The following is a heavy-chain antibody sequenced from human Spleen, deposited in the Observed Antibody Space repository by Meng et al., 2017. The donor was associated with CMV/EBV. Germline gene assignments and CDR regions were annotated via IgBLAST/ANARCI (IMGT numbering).Heavy chain of an antibody. CDR3: AKDPLEGFDY. CDR2: IYSGGTST. V-gene: IGHV3-23*03. Sequence: RSCAASGFIFRSYGMSWVRQAPGKGLEWVSMIYSGGTSTYYADPVKGRFAVSRDDSKNTLYLQMNNLRAEDTAIYYCAKDPLEGFDYWGQGILVTVSS. CDR1: GFIFRSYG. J-gene: IGHJ4*02.